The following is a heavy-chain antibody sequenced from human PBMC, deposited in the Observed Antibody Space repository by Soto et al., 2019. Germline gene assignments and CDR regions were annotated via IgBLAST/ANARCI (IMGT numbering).Heavy chain of an antibody. J-gene: IGHJ4*01. V-gene: IGHV3-21*06. CDR1: GFTFSSYS. D-gene: IGHD6-19*01. CDR2: ISSSSYI. Sequence: GGSLRLSCAASGFTFSSYSMNWVRQAPGKGLEWVSSISSSSYIYYADSVKGRFTISRDNAKNSLYLQMTSLRDEDTAVYYCARSVEGHFXFWGQGTLVTAPQ. CDR3: ARSVEGHFXF.